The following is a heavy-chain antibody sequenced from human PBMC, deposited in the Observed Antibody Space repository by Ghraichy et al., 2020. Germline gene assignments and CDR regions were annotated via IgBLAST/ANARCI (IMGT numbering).Heavy chain of an antibody. D-gene: IGHD1-26*01. CDR1: GFTFTSSA. CDR3: AADLNSGSYSYWYFDL. Sequence: SVKVSCKASGFTFTSSAMQWVRQARGQRLEWIGWIVVGSGNTNYAQKFQERVTITRDMSTSTAYMELSSLRSEDTAVYYCAADLNSGSYSYWYFDLWGRGTLVTVSS. J-gene: IGHJ2*01. V-gene: IGHV1-58*02. CDR2: IVVGSGNT.